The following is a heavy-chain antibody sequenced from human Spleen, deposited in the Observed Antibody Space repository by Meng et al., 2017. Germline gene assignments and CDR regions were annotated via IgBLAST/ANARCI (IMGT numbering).Heavy chain of an antibody. V-gene: IGHV1-18*01. D-gene: IGHD3-3*01. CDR3: AKGPGITIFGVVGHYYGMDV. CDR2: ISAYNGNT. Sequence: ASVKVSCKASGYTFTSYGISWVRQAPGQGLEWMGWISAYNGNTNYAQKLQGRVTMTTDTSTSTAYMELRSLRSDDTAVYYCAKGPGITIFGVVGHYYGMDVWGQGTTVTVSS. J-gene: IGHJ6*02. CDR1: GYTFTSYG.